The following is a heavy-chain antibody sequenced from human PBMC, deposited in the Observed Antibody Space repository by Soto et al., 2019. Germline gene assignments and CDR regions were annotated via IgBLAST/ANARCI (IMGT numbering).Heavy chain of an antibody. V-gene: IGHV3-33*08. CDR1: GFTFSSYS. CDR3: ARDREDIVATPFDY. CDR2: IWYDGSNK. Sequence: PGGSLRLSCAASGFTFSSYSMNWVRQAPGKGLEWVAVIWYDGSNKYYADSVKGRFTISRDNSKNTLYLQMNSLRAEDTAVYYCARDREDIVATPFDYWGQGTLVTVSS. D-gene: IGHD5-12*01. J-gene: IGHJ4*02.